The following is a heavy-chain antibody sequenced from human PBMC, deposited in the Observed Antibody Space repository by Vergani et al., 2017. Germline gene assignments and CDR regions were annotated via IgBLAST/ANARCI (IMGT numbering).Heavy chain of an antibody. J-gene: IGHJ4*02. CDR2: INPKTGDK. V-gene: IGHV1-2*07. CDR3: ARDGNSYYPRFDY. CDR1: EYSFIGSY. D-gene: IGHD1-26*01. Sequence: QVPLVQSGAEDRKPGASVKVSCKTSEYSFIGSYIHWVRQAPGQGLEWMGRINPKTGDKINAHNLQDRVSMTRETSTTTAYMELRRLRSDDTAVYYCARDGNSYYPRFDYWGQGTIVTVSS.